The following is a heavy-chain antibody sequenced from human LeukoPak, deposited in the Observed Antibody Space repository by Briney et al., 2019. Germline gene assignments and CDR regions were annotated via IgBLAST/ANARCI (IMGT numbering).Heavy chain of an antibody. J-gene: IGHJ4*02. CDR3: AKARWEPNFDY. V-gene: IGHV3-43*02. D-gene: IGHD1-14*01. Sequence: SGGSLRLSCAASGFTFDDYAMHWVRQGPGKSLEWVSLINGNGDIAYYGDSVRGRFTVSRDNAKNSLYLQMNSLTTEDTALYYCAKARWEPNFDYWGQGTLVTVSS. CDR2: INGNGDIA. CDR1: GFTFDDYA.